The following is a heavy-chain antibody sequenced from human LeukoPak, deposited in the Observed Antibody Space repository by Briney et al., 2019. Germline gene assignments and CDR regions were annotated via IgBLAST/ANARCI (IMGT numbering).Heavy chain of an antibody. CDR2: IYHSGST. J-gene: IGHJ3*01. CDR1: GYSIRSGDY. Sequence: SETLSLTCTVSGYSIRSGDYWGWIRQPPGKGLEWIGNIYHSGSTYYNPSLKSRVIISVDTSKNHFSLKLSSVTAADTAVYYCARDAPFYYHSSGYSAAEDAFDVWGHGTMVSVSS. D-gene: IGHD3-22*01. CDR3: ARDAPFYYHSSGYSAAEDAFDV. V-gene: IGHV4-38-2*02.